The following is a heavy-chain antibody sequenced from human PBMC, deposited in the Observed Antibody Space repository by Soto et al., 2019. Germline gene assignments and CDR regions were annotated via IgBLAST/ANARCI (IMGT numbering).Heavy chain of an antibody. V-gene: IGHV1-69*13. CDR1: GGTFSSYA. D-gene: IGHD3-10*01. CDR2: IIPIFGTA. CDR3: AREYYGSGSYYTRPLGQGNWFDP. J-gene: IGHJ5*02. Sequence: GASVKVSCKASGGTFSSYAISWVRQAPGQGLEWMGGIIPIFGTANYAQKFQGRVTITADESTSTAYMELSSLRSEDTAVYCCAREYYGSGSYYTRPLGQGNWFDPWGQGTLVTVCS.